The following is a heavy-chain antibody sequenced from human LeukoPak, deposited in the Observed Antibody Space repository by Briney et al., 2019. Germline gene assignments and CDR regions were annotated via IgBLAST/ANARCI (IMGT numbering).Heavy chain of an antibody. CDR3: ARGANSGSYYNPFDY. J-gene: IGHJ4*02. V-gene: IGHV1-58*01. CDR2: IVVGSGNT. D-gene: IGHD3-10*01. CDR1: GFTFTSSA. Sequence: SVKVSCKASGFTFTSSAVQWVRQARGQRLEWIGWIVVGSGNTNYAQKFQERVTITRDMSTSTAYMELSSLRSEDTAVYYCARGANSGSYYNPFDYWGQGTLVTVSS.